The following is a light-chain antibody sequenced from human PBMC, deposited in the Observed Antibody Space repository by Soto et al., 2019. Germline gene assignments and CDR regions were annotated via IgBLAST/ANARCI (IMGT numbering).Light chain of an antibody. CDR1: QSVSTN. CDR2: GAS. Sequence: EIVMTQPPATLSVSPGQRATLSCRASQSVSTNLAWYQQKPGQAPRLLIYGASTRATAIPARFSGGGSGTEFTLTIRSLQSEDFAVYFCQQYNNWPSFGQGTRLEI. CDR3: QQYNNWPS. J-gene: IGKJ5*01. V-gene: IGKV3-15*01.